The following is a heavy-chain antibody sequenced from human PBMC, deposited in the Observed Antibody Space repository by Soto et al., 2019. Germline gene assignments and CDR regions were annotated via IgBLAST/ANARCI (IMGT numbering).Heavy chain of an antibody. CDR3: ARDLYSSGWYMVF. V-gene: IGHV3-21*01. J-gene: IGHJ4*02. D-gene: IGHD6-19*01. Sequence: GGSLRLSCAASGFTFSSYSMNWVRQATGKGLEWVSSISSSSSYIYYADSVKGRFTISRDNAKNSLYLQMNSLRAEDTAVYYCARDLYSSGWYMVFWGQGTLVTVSS. CDR2: ISSSSSYI. CDR1: GFTFSSYS.